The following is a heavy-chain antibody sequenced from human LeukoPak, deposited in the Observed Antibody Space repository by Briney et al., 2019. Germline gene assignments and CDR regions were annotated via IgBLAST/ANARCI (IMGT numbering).Heavy chain of an antibody. CDR1: GFTFSSYW. Sequence: PGRSLRLSCAASGFTFSSYWMHWVRQAPGKGLVWVSRINSDGSSTSYADSVKGRFTISRDNAKNTLYLQMNSLRAEDTAVYYCARGGAVAGVDYWGQGTLVTVSS. V-gene: IGHV3-74*01. D-gene: IGHD6-19*01. CDR3: ARGGAVAGVDY. J-gene: IGHJ4*02. CDR2: INSDGSST.